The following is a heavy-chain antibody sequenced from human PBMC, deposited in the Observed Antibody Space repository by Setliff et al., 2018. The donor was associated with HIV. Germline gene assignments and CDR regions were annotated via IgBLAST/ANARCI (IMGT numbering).Heavy chain of an antibody. V-gene: IGHV3-74*01. D-gene: IGHD6-19*01. CDR1: GFTFSSYW. CDR3: AYSGDNVNDAFDL. Sequence: GSLRLSCAASGFTFSSYWMHWVRQAPGEGLVCVSRMDGDGKYIFYADSVKGRFTISRDNAKNTLYLQMNSLRAEDTAVYYCAYSGDNVNDAFDLWGQGTMVTVSS. CDR2: MDGDGKYI. J-gene: IGHJ3*01.